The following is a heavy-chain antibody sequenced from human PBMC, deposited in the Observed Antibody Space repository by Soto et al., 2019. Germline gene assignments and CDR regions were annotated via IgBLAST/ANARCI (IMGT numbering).Heavy chain of an antibody. Sequence: PGGSLRLSCAASGFTFSSYGMHWVRQAPGKGLEWVAVIWYDGSNKYYADSVKGRFTISRDNSKNTLYLQMNSLRAEDTAVYYCARMRPTGWHDYYFFGMDLWGQGTTVTVSS. V-gene: IGHV3-33*01. CDR1: GFTFSSYG. D-gene: IGHD6-19*01. CDR2: IWYDGSNK. J-gene: IGHJ6*02. CDR3: ARMRPTGWHDYYFFGMDL.